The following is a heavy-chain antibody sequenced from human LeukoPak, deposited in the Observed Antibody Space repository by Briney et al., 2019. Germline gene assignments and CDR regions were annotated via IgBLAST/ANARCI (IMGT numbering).Heavy chain of an antibody. V-gene: IGHV3-15*01. Sequence: KPGGSLRLSCAASGFTFSNAWMSWVRQAPGKGLEWVGRIKSKTDGGTTDYAAPVKGRFTISRDDSKNTLYLQMNSLKTEDTAVYYCTTDILPDYPPTGLNYGDYSYPHSSWGQGTLVTVSS. D-gene: IGHD4-17*01. CDR2: IKSKTDGGTT. CDR3: TTDILPDYPPTGLNYGDYSYPHSS. J-gene: IGHJ5*02. CDR1: GFTFSNAW.